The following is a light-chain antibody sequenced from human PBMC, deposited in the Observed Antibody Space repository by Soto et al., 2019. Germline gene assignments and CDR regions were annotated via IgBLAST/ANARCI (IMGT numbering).Light chain of an antibody. V-gene: IGLV1-47*01. Sequence: QSVLTQPPSASGTPGQRVTISCSGSSSNIGSNHVYWYQQFPGMAPKLLTYRSAQRPTGVPDRFSGSRSGTSASLAISGLRSDDEADYYCSARDDILSGVVFGGGTKLTVL. CDR3: SARDDILSGVV. CDR1: SSNIGSNH. CDR2: RSA. J-gene: IGLJ2*01.